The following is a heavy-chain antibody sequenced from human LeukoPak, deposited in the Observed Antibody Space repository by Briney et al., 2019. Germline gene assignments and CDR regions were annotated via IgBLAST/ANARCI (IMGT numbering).Heavy chain of an antibody. D-gene: IGHD5-18*01. CDR3: ARGASRGYSYGPRRFDY. V-gene: IGHV4-34*01. CDR1: GGSFSGYY. Sequence: SETLSLTCAVYGGSFSGYYWSWIRQPPGKGGEWIGEINHSGSTNYNPSLKSRVTISVDTSKNQFSLKLSSVTAADTAVYYCARGASRGYSYGPRRFDYWGQGTLVTVSS. CDR2: INHSGST. J-gene: IGHJ4*02.